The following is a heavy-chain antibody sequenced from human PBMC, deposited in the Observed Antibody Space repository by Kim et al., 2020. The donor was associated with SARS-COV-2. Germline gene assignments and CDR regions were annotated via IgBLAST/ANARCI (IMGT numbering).Heavy chain of an antibody. CDR3: ARIPTYYYDSSGYI. V-gene: IGHV4-59*13. Sequence: SETLSLTCTVSGGSISSYYWSWIRQPPGKGLEWIGYIYYSGSTNYNPSLKSRVTISVDTSKNQFSLKLSSVTAADTAVYYCARIPTYYYDSSGYIWGQGTLVTVSS. J-gene: IGHJ4*02. CDR2: IYYSGST. D-gene: IGHD3-22*01. CDR1: GGSISSYY.